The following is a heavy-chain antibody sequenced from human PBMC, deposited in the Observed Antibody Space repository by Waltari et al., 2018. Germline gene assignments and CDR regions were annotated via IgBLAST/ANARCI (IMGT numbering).Heavy chain of an antibody. D-gene: IGHD6-6*01. CDR3: ARGRGIEARPASRNFASRNFDY. CDR1: GESLSGYF. CDR2: ISHSRST. V-gene: IGHV4-34*01. Sequence: QVQLQQWGAGLLKPSETLSLTCAVYGESLSGYFWSWIRQPPGKGLEWIGEISHSRSTNFNPAFRSRVTISIDTSKNHFSLNLASVTVADTALYLCARGRGIEARPASRNFASRNFDYWGQGSLVTVSS. J-gene: IGHJ4*02.